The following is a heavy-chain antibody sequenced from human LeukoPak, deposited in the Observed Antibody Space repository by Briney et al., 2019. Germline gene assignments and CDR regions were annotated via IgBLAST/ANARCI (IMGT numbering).Heavy chain of an antibody. CDR2: ISGSGGST. V-gene: IGHV3-23*01. CDR1: GFTFSSYA. D-gene: IGHD3-22*01. Sequence: GGSLRLSCAASGFTFSSYAMSWVRQAPGKGLEWVSAISGSGGSTYYADSVKGRFTISRDNSKNTLYLQMNSLRAEDTAVYYCAKDRGYYDSSTQFDPWGQGTLVTVSS. J-gene: IGHJ5*02. CDR3: AKDRGYYDSSTQFDP.